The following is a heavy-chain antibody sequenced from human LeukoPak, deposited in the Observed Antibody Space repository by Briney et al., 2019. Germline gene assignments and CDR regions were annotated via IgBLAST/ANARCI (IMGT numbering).Heavy chain of an antibody. CDR3: ERDRDASGWFDY. CDR2: ISSSGSYK. Sequence: GGSLRLSCAASGFTFTTYSMTWVRQAPGMGLEWVSSISSSGSYKYYADSVKGRFAISRDSAKNSLYLQMNSLRAEDTAVYYCERDRDASGWFDYWGQGTLVTVSS. CDR1: GFTFTTYS. V-gene: IGHV3-21*01. J-gene: IGHJ4*02. D-gene: IGHD6-25*01.